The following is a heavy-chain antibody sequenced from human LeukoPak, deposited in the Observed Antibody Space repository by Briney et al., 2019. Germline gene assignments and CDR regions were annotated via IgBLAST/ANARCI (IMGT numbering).Heavy chain of an antibody. V-gene: IGHV1-2*02. D-gene: IGHD5-18*01. CDR1: GYTFTGYY. CDR3: ARSNTQRTWIQLWLYYYYMDV. CDR2: INPNSGGT. J-gene: IGHJ6*03. Sequence: ASVKVSCKASGYTFTGYYMHWVRQAPGQGLEWMGWINPNSGGTNYAQKFQGRVTMTRDTSISTAYMELSRLRSDDTAVYYCARSNTQRTWIQLWLYYYYMDVWGKGTTVTVSS.